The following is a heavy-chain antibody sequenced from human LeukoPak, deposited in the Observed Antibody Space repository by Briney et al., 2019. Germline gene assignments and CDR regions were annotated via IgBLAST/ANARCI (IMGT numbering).Heavy chain of an antibody. CDR1: GGTFSSYA. Sequence: SVKVSCKASGGTFSSYAISWVRQAPGQGLEWMGGIIPIFGTANYAQKFQGRVTITTHESTSTAYMELSSLRSEDTAVYYCARGHRGGYCSSTSCYRWFDPWGQGTLVTVSS. CDR2: IIPIFGTA. J-gene: IGHJ5*02. V-gene: IGHV1-69*05. D-gene: IGHD2-2*01. CDR3: ARGHRGGYCSSTSCYRWFDP.